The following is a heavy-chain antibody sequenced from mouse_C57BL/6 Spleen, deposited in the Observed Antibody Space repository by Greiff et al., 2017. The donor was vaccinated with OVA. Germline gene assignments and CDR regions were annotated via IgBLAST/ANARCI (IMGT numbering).Heavy chain of an antibody. CDR1: GYTFTNYW. Sequence: SGAELVRPGTSVTMSCKASGYTFTNYWIGWVKQRPGHGLEWIGDIYPGGGYTNYNEKFKGKATLTADKSSSTCYMQFSSLTAEDSAIYYCARSGDYDRTAYAMDYGGQGTSVTVSS. V-gene: IGHV1-63*01. CDR2: IYPGGGYT. CDR3: ARSGDYDRTAYAMDY. J-gene: IGHJ4*01. D-gene: IGHD2-4*01.